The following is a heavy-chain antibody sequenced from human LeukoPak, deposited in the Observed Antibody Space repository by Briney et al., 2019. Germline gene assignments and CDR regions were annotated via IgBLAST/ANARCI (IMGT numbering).Heavy chain of an antibody. D-gene: IGHD2-15*01. CDR2: IGASNGNT. Sequence: ASLKVSCKASGYTFTSYGISWVRQAPGQGLEWMGWIGASNGNTYYAQKFRGRVTMTTDTSTSTAYMELRSLSSDDTAVYYCARGPYCSGATCYSQYFDFWGQGTLVPVSS. CDR3: ARGPYCSGATCYSQYFDF. J-gene: IGHJ4*02. V-gene: IGHV1-18*01. CDR1: GYTFTSYG.